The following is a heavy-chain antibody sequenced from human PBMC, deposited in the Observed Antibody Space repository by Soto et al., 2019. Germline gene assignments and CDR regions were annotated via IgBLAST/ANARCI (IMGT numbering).Heavy chain of an antibody. D-gene: IGHD5-18*01. CDR2: IKQDGSEK. CDR3: ARDPLVTAMIFDY. CDR1: GFTFSSYW. V-gene: IGHV3-7*03. Sequence: PGGSLRLSCADSGFTFSSYWMSWVRQAPGKGLEWVANIKQDGSEKYYVDSVKGRFTISRDNAKNSLYLQMNSLRAEDAAVYYCARDPLVTAMIFDYWGQGTLVSVSS. J-gene: IGHJ4*02.